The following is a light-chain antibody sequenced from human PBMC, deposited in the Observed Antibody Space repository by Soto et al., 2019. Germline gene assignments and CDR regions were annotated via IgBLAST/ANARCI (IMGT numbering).Light chain of an antibody. CDR3: QQYGSSPST. J-gene: IGKJ1*01. V-gene: IGKV3-20*01. Sequence: IVLTQSPGTLSLSPGDTATLSCRASQSVYSTYLAWYQHKVGQAPRLLIYGSSTRATGIPDRFSGSGSGTDFTLTIRRLEPEDFAVYYGQQYGSSPSTFGQGTKVEVK. CDR1: QSVYSTY. CDR2: GSS.